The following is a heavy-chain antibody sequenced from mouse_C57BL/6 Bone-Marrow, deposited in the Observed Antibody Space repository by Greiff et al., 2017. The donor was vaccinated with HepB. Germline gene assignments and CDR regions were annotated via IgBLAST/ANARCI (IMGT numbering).Heavy chain of an antibody. D-gene: IGHD1-1*01. V-gene: IGHV1-81*01. CDR3: ARSGYGSSYSSAMDY. Sequence: VQLQQSGAELARPGASVKLSCKASGYTFTSYGISWVKQRTGQGLEWIGEIYPRSGNTYYNEKFKGKATLTADKSSSTAYMELRSLTSEDSAVYFCARSGYGSSYSSAMDYWGQGTSVTVSS. CDR1: GYTFTSYG. CDR2: IYPRSGNT. J-gene: IGHJ4*01.